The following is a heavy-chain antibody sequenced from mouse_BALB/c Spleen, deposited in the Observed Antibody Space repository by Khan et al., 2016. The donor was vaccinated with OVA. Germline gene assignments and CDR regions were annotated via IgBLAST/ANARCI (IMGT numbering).Heavy chain of an antibody. V-gene: IGHV14-3*02. Sequence: VQLQQSGAELVKSGVTVKLSCTASGHNIKDTYMHWLKQCPEQGLEWIGGIDTPNGNTTYDQKFQGKATITADKSSSTAYLQLSSLTSEDTAVYYCAGMARKWGQGTTLTVSS. CDR1: GHNIKDTY. CDR2: IDTPNGNT. CDR3: AGMARK. J-gene: IGHJ2*01.